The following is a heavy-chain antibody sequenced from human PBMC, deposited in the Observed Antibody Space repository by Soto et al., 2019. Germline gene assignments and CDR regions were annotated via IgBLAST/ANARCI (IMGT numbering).Heavy chain of an antibody. V-gene: IGHV4-4*07. J-gene: IGHJ3*02. Sequence: QVQLQESGPGLVKASETLSLTCTVSGGSISTFYWNWIRQSAGKGLEWIGRIYITGSTNVNPSLKSRVMMSVDTSKNEFSLKINSVTAADAAVYYCARGGRDGFDTWGQGTMVTVSS. CDR1: GGSISTFY. CDR3: ARGGRDGFDT. CDR2: IYITGST.